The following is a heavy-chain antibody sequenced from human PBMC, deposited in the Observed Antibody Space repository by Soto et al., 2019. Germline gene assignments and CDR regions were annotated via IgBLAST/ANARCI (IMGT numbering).Heavy chain of an antibody. CDR2: IYSSGGT. V-gene: IGHV4-4*07. CDR1: SNY. CDR3: ARGQRFSDSFDP. D-gene: IGHD3-3*01. J-gene: IGHJ5*02. Sequence: SNYWIAWVRQMPGKGLEWIGRIYSSGGTKYNPSLKSRVTMSLDTSKNQFSLRLSSVTAADTAVYYCARGQRFSDSFDPWGQGTLVTVSS.